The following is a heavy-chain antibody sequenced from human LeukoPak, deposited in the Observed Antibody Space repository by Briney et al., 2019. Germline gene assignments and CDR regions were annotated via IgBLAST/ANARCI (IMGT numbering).Heavy chain of an antibody. Sequence: GGSLSLSCAASGFTFSSYEMNWVRMAPGTGLGWVSFISSSGSTIYYADSVKHRFTISRDNANNALDLQMNSLRAEATAVYSCAKAMVSDYWGQGTLVTVSS. J-gene: IGHJ4*02. CDR2: ISSSGSTI. CDR3: AKAMVSDY. CDR1: GFTFSSYE. V-gene: IGHV3-48*03. D-gene: IGHD5-18*01.